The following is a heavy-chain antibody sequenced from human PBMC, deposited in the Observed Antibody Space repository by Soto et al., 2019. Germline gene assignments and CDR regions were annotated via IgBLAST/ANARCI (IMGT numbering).Heavy chain of an antibody. Sequence: SLRLSCAASGFTFSTYCMNWVLQAPGKGLEWVSSISATSTYIYYADSVKGRFSISRDNAKNSLYLQINSLRAEDTAVYYCVRDFSRIVGATADAFDVWGQGTMVTVSS. D-gene: IGHD1-26*01. V-gene: IGHV3-21*01. CDR1: GFTFSTYC. CDR3: VRDFSRIVGATADAFDV. J-gene: IGHJ3*01. CDR2: ISATSTYI.